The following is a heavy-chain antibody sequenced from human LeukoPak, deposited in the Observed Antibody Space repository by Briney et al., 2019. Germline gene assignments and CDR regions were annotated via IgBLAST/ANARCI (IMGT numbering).Heavy chain of an antibody. D-gene: IGHD5-18*01. V-gene: IGHV1-8*03. CDR3: ARDPPYTDMDPHLFDY. CDR2: MNPNSGNT. CDR1: GYTFTSYD. Sequence: GASVKVSCKASGYTFTSYDINWVRQATGQGLEWMGWMNPNSGNTGYAQKFQGRVTITRNTSISTAYMELRSLRSDDTAVYYCARDPPYTDMDPHLFDYWGQGTLVIVSS. J-gene: IGHJ4*02.